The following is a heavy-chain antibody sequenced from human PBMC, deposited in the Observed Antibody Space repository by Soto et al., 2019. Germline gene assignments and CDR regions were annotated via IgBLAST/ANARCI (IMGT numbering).Heavy chain of an antibody. CDR3: AKGRLVDGPHYYFDY. CDR1: GFTFSSYA. D-gene: IGHD3-9*01. Sequence: VSLRLSCASSGFTFSSYAMSWVRQAPGKGLEWVSAISGSGGSTYYADSVKGRFTISRDNSKNTLYLQMNSLRAEDTAVYYCAKGRLVDGPHYYFDYWGQGTLVTVSS. J-gene: IGHJ4*02. V-gene: IGHV3-23*01. CDR2: ISGSGGST.